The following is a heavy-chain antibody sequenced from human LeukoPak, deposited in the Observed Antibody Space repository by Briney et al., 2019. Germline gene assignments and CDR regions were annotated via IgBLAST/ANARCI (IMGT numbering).Heavy chain of an antibody. CDR2: ISWNSGTI. Sequence: GGSLRLSCVASGFTFDDYAMHWVRQAPGKGLEWVSGISWNSGTIGYVDSVKGRFTISRDNAKNSLYLQMNSLRAEDTALYYCAKDPNRLIAVAGTAFDYWGQGTLVTVSS. D-gene: IGHD6-19*01. J-gene: IGHJ4*02. CDR1: GFTFDDYA. V-gene: IGHV3-9*01. CDR3: AKDPNRLIAVAGTAFDY.